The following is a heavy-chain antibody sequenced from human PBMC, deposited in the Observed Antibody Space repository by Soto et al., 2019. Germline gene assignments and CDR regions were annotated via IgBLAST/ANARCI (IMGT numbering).Heavy chain of an antibody. J-gene: IGHJ4*02. Sequence: ASVKVSCKASGYTFTGYAMHWVRQAPGQRLEWMGWINAGNGNTKYSQKFQGRVTITRDTSASTAYMELSSLRSEDTAVYYCARAVAVPADFDFWGQGTLVTVTS. CDR3: ARAVAVPADFDF. CDR1: GYTFTGYA. CDR2: INAGNGNT. V-gene: IGHV1-3*01. D-gene: IGHD6-19*01.